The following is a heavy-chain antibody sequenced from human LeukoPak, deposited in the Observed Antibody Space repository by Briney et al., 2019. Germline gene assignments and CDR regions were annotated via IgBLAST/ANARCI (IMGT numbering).Heavy chain of an antibody. V-gene: IGHV3-30-3*01. CDR3: ARDGSITMVRGVIDHGYGLDY. Sequence: GGSLRLSCAASGFTFSSYAMHWVRQAPGKGLEWEAVISYDGSNKYYADSVKGRFTISRDNSKNTLYLQMNSLGAEDTAVYYCARDGSITMVRGVIDHGYGLDYWGQGTLVTVSS. J-gene: IGHJ4*02. CDR2: ISYDGSNK. CDR1: GFTFSSYA. D-gene: IGHD3-10*01.